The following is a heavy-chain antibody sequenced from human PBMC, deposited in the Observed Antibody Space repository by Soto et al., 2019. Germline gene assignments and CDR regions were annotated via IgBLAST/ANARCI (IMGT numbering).Heavy chain of an antibody. Sequence: GGSLRLSCAASGFTFSDYYMSWIRQAPGKGLEWVSYISSSGSTIYYADSVKGRFTISRDNAKNSLYLQMNSLRAEDTAVYYCARAPLSTIAAAGTIYYYYYYMDVWGKGTTVTVSS. CDR1: GFTFSDYY. CDR2: ISSSGSTI. D-gene: IGHD6-13*01. CDR3: ARAPLSTIAAAGTIYYYYYYMDV. V-gene: IGHV3-11*01. J-gene: IGHJ6*03.